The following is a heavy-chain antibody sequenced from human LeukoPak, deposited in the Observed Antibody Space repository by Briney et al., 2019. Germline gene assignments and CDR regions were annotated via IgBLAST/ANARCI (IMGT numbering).Heavy chain of an antibody. J-gene: IGHJ4*02. Sequence: ASVKVSCKASGYTFTGYYMHWVRQAPGQGLEWMGWINTNTGNPTYAQGFTGRFVFSLDTSVSTAYLQISSLKAEDTAVYYCARDGIAVAGTFDYWGQGTLVTVSS. D-gene: IGHD6-19*01. CDR2: INTNTGNP. V-gene: IGHV7-4-1*02. CDR3: ARDGIAVAGTFDY. CDR1: GYTFTGYY.